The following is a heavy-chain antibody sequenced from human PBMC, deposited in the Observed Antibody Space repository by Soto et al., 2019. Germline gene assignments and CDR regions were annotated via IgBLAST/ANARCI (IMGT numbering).Heavy chain of an antibody. CDR1: GFTFSSYA. D-gene: IGHD3-22*01. CDR3: AKVRPYYYDSSGYPEGYFDY. Sequence: EVQLLESGGGLVQPGGSLRLSCAASGFTFSSYAMSWVRQAPGKGLEWVSAISGSGGSTYYADSVKGRFTTSRDNSKNTLYLQMNSLRAEDTAVYYCAKVRPYYYDSSGYPEGYFDYWGQGTLVTVSS. V-gene: IGHV3-23*01. J-gene: IGHJ4*02. CDR2: ISGSGGST.